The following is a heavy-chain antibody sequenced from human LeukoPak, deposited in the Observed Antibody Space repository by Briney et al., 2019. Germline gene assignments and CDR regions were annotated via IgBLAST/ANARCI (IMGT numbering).Heavy chain of an antibody. CDR1: GGSISSGGYY. CDR3: ARGLDIVATIPGSTFDY. V-gene: IGHV4-31*03. D-gene: IGHD5-12*01. Sequence: PSETLSLTCTVSGGSISSGGYYWSWIRQHPGKGLEWIGYIYYSGSTYYNPSLKSRVTISVDTSKNQFSLKLSSVTAADTVVYYCARGLDIVATIPGSTFDYWGQGTLVTVSS. CDR2: IYYSGST. J-gene: IGHJ4*02.